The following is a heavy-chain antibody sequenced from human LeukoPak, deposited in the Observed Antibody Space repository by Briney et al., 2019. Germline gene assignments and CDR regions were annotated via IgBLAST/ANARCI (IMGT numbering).Heavy chain of an antibody. V-gene: IGHV4-59*01. CDR1: GGSISSYY. Sequence: PSETLSLTCTVSGGSISSYYWSWIRQPPGKGLEWIAYIYYSGSTNYNPSLKSRVTISLDTSKNQFFLKLSSVTAADTAIYYCARVGGYNDAFDIWAKGQWSPSLQ. CDR2: IYYSGST. D-gene: IGHD5-24*01. J-gene: IGHJ3*02. CDR3: ARVGGYNDAFDI.